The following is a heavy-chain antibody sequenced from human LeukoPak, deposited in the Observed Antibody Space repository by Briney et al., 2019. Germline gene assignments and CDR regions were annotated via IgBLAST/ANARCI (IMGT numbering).Heavy chain of an antibody. J-gene: IGHJ3*02. Sequence: PSETLSLTCTVSGGSISSYYWSWIRQPPGKGLEWIGYIYYSGSTNYNPSLKSRVTISVDTSKNQFSLKLSPVTAADTAVYYCASEASSDDAFDIWGQGTMVTVSS. CDR1: GGSISSYY. V-gene: IGHV4-59*01. CDR2: IYYSGST. CDR3: ASEASSDDAFDI.